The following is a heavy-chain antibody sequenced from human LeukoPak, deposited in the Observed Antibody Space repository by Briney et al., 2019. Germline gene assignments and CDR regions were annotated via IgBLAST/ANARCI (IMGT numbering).Heavy chain of an antibody. CDR2: ISAYNGNT. CDR3: ARDEIAARPFDY. D-gene: IGHD6-6*01. V-gene: IGHV1-18*01. J-gene: IGHJ4*02. Sequence: ASVKVSCKASGYTFTSYGISWVRQAPGQGLEWMGWISAYNGNTNYAQKLQGRVTMTTDTSASTAYMELRSLRSDDTAVYYCARDEIAARPFDYWGQGTLVTVSS. CDR1: GYTFTSYG.